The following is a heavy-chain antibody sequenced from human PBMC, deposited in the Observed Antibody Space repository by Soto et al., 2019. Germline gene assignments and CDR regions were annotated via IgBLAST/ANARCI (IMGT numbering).Heavy chain of an antibody. D-gene: IGHD2-2*01. Sequence: QVQLVESGGGVVQPGRSRRLSCAASGFTFSSYGMHWVRQAPGKGLEWVAVISYDGSNKYYADSVKGRFTISRDNSKNTLYLQTNSLRAEDTAVYYCATGDIVVVPAAIFYWGQGTLVTVSS. CDR2: ISYDGSNK. J-gene: IGHJ4*02. CDR3: ATGDIVVVPAAIFY. V-gene: IGHV3-30*03. CDR1: GFTFSSYG.